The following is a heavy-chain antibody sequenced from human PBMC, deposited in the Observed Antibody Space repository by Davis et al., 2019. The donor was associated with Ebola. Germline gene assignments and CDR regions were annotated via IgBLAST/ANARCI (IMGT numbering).Heavy chain of an antibody. J-gene: IGHJ4*02. D-gene: IGHD6-19*01. V-gene: IGHV3-9*01. Sequence: SLKISCAASGLTFDDYAMHWVRQAPGKGLEWVSGVTWNSGYMAYVDSVKGRFTISSDNAKNSLYLQMNSLETEDTALYYCAAVSGSGRFDYWGQGTLVSVSS. CDR2: VTWNSGYM. CDR1: GLTFDDYA. CDR3: AAVSGSGRFDY.